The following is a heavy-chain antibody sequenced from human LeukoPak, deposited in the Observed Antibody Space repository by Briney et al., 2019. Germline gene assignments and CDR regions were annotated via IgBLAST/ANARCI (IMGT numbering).Heavy chain of an antibody. CDR3: ARDSGPGSALHLWFGNVPYYFDY. CDR2: IKHDGSET. J-gene: IGHJ4*02. D-gene: IGHD3-10*01. Sequence: GGSLRLSCAASGFTFTTYCMNWVRQAPGKGLEWVANIKHDGSETNYVDSVKGRFTISRDNAANTLFLQMNSLRADDTAVYYCARDSGPGSALHLWFGNVPYYFDYWGQGSLVTVPS. V-gene: IGHV3-7*01. CDR1: GFTFTTYC.